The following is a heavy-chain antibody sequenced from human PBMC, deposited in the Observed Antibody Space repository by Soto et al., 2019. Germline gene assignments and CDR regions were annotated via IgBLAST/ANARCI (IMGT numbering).Heavy chain of an antibody. CDR3: VKDHLMNTLPTAGF. CDR1: GFSLTNYG. D-gene: IGHD3-16*01. J-gene: IGHJ4*02. CDR2: ISYHGRDE. V-gene: IGHV3-30*18. Sequence: QVQLVESGGGVVQPGGSLRLSCAASGFSLTNYGMHWVRQAPGKGLEWVAVISYHGRDEFYADSVKGRFTISRDSSKNALYLQMHSLRPDDTAVYYCVKDHLMNTLPTAGFWGQGTLVAVSS.